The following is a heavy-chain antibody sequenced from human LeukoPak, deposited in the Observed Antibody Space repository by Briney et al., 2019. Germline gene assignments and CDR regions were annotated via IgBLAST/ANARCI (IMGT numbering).Heavy chain of an antibody. V-gene: IGHV3-33*05. D-gene: IGHD2-2*01. J-gene: IGHJ4*02. CDR3: ARESEGGTGTSCPDY. CDR2: IQSNGRNK. CDR1: GFIFSSDD. Sequence: PGGSLRLSCAASGFIFSSDDMHWVRQAPGKGLEWVAGIQSNGRNKYYVDSVEGRFTISRDNSKSTLYLQVNSLRVEDTALYYCARESEGGTGTSCPDYWGQGTLVTVSS.